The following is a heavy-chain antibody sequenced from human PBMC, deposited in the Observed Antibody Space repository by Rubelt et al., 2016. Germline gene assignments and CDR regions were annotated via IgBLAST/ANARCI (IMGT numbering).Heavy chain of an antibody. Sequence: GLEWVSYISSGSSTIHYADSVKGRFTISRDNSKNTLYLQMNSLRAEDTALYYCTKHMGHCTSTSCYTYDYWGQGTLVTVSS. CDR3: TKHMGHCTSTSCYTYDY. CDR2: ISSGSSTI. D-gene: IGHD2-2*02. J-gene: IGHJ4*02. V-gene: IGHV3-48*01.